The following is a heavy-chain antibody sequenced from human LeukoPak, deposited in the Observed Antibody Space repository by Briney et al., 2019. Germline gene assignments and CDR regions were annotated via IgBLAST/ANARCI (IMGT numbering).Heavy chain of an antibody. Sequence: ASVKVSCKASGYTFTGYYMHWVRQAPGQGLEWMGWINPNSGGTNYAQKFQGRVTMTRDTSISTAYMELSRVRSDDTAVYYCARDIKWLRFRYNFDYWGQGTLVTVSS. CDR3: ARDIKWLRFRYNFDY. CDR1: GYTFTGYY. J-gene: IGHJ4*02. CDR2: INPNSGGT. V-gene: IGHV1-2*02. D-gene: IGHD5-12*01.